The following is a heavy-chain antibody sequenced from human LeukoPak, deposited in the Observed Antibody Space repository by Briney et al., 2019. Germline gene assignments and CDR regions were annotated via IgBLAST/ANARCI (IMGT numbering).Heavy chain of an antibody. J-gene: IGHJ6*02. CDR3: ARDQEERYFDWLLSHYYGMDV. CDR1: GYTFTSYA. V-gene: IGHV1-3*01. D-gene: IGHD3-9*01. Sequence: ASVKVSCKASGYTFTSYAMHWVRQAPRQRLEWMGLINAGNGNTKYSQKFQGRVTITRDTSASTAYMELSSLRSEDTAVYYCARDQEERYFDWLLSHYYGMDVWGQGTTVTVSS. CDR2: INAGNGNT.